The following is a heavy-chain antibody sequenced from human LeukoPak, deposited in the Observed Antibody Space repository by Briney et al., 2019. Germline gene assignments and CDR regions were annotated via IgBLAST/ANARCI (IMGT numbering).Heavy chain of an antibody. V-gene: IGHV3-15*01. CDR1: GFTFSNYA. CDR3: TTGFSGYSYGTYDAFDI. D-gene: IGHD5-18*01. CDR2: IQSKTDGGTT. J-gene: IGHJ3*02. Sequence: PGGSLRLSCAASGFTFSNYAVSCVRQAPGKGLEWVGRIQSKTDGGTTDYAAPVKGRFTISRDDSKNTLYLQMNSLKTEDTAVYYCTTGFSGYSYGTYDAFDIWGQGTMVTVSS.